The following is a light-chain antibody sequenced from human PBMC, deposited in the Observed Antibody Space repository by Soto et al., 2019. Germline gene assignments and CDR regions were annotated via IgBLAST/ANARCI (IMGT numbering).Light chain of an antibody. Sequence: IVLTQSPGTLSLSPGERATVSCRASQSVGGNSLAWYQQRPGQAPRLLIYEASTRATGIPARFSGSGSGTEFTLAINSLQSEDSAVYYCQQHNQWPITFGQGTRLEIK. V-gene: IGKV3D-15*01. CDR2: EAS. CDR3: QQHNQWPIT. J-gene: IGKJ5*01. CDR1: QSVGGN.